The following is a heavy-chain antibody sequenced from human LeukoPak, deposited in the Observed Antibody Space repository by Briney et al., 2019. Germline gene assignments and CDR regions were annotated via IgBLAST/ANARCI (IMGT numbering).Heavy chain of an antibody. CDR1: GYSFTDYW. V-gene: IGHV5-51*01. Sequence: GESLKISCKGSGYSFTDYWIAWVRQMPGKGLEWKGIIYPRDSDTRYSPSFQGQVTISADKSISTAYLQWSSLKASDTAIYYCVRTLPNWFDPWGQGTLVTVSS. J-gene: IGHJ5*02. CDR3: VRTLPNWFDP. CDR2: IYPRDSDT.